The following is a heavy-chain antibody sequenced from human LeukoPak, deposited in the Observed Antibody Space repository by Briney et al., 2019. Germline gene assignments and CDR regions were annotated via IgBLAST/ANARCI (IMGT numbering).Heavy chain of an antibody. CDR3: ARVRRGSYYFDY. CDR2: INAGNGNT. Sequence: ASVTVSCTASGYTFTIYAMHWVRQAPGQRLEWMGWINAGNGNTKYSQKLQGRVTITRDTSASTAYMELSSLRSEDTAVYYCARVRRGSYYFDYWGQGTLVTVSS. CDR1: GYTFTIYA. V-gene: IGHV1-3*01. D-gene: IGHD1-26*01. J-gene: IGHJ4*02.